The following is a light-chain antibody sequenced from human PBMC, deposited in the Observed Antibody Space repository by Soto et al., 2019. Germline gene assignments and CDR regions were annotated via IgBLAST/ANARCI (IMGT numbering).Light chain of an antibody. J-gene: IGKJ2*01. CDR3: QQSYITPRT. Sequence: DIQMTQSPSSLSASVGDRVTITCRANQTTSNYLNWYQQKPGKAPKLLIYAVSSLHSGVPSRFSGSGSGREFTLTISSLQPEDSATYYCQQSYITPRTFGQGTKLEIK. CDR2: AVS. V-gene: IGKV1-39*01. CDR1: QTTSNY.